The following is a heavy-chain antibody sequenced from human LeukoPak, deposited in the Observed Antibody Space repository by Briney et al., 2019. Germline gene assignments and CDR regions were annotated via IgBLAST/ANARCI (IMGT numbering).Heavy chain of an antibody. J-gene: IGHJ4*02. CDR1: GFSFTNYA. CDR2: IVGSGAST. CDR3: AKSWRSCSSANCQGDD. D-gene: IGHD2-2*01. Sequence: WGSLRLSCTASGFSFTNYARSWVRQAPGKGLEWLGTIVGSGASTFYADSVRGRFTISRDNSKTTLYLQMNNRSAYDTAVYSCAKSWRSCSSANCQGDDWGLGTLVTVSS. V-gene: IGHV3-23*01.